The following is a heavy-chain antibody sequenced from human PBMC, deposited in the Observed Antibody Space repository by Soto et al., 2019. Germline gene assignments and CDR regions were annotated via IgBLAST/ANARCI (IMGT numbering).Heavy chain of an antibody. CDR1: GGSISSGGYS. J-gene: IGHJ5*02. Sequence: QLQLQESGSGLVKPSQTLSLTCAVSGGSISSGGYSWSWIRQPPGKGLEWIGYIYHSGSTYYNPSLKSRVTISVDRSKNQFSLKLSCVAAADTAMYYCAGFEGGWFDPWGQGTLVTVSS. D-gene: IGHD3-16*01. CDR2: IYHSGST. CDR3: AGFEGGWFDP. V-gene: IGHV4-30-2*01.